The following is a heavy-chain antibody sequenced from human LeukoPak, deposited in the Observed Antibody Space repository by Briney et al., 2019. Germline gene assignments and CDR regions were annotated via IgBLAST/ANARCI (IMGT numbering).Heavy chain of an antibody. J-gene: IGHJ5*02. CDR1: GYSFATCW. CDR3: ARRAAGTWWFDP. D-gene: IGHD6-13*01. V-gene: IGHV5-51*01. CDR2: INPADSDV. Sequence: GESLKISCRGSGYSFATCWIGWVRQMPGKGLEWMGIINPADSDVRYSPSFQGQVTISADKSISTAYLQWSSLKASDTAMYYCARRAAGTWWFDPWGQGTLVTVSS.